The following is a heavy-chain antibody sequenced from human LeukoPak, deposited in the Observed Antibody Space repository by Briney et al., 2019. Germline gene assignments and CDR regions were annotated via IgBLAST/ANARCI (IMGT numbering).Heavy chain of an antibody. CDR1: GFTFSSYA. CDR2: ISGSGGST. V-gene: IGHV3-23*01. J-gene: IGHJ4*02. CDR3: AKVSGPWIQLWLFYFDY. D-gene: IGHD5-18*01. Sequence: PGGSLRLSCAASGFTFSSYAMSWVRQAPGKGLEWVSAISGSGGSTYYADSVKGRFTISRDNSKNTLYLQMNSLRAEDTAVYYCAKVSGPWIQLWLFYFDYWGQGTLVTVSS.